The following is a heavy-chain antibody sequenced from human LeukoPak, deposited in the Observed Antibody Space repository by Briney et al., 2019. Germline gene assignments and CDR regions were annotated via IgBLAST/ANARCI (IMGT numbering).Heavy chain of an antibody. J-gene: IGHJ4*02. CDR2: ISYDGSDK. V-gene: IGHV3-30-3*01. D-gene: IGHD5-18*01. CDR3: ARSGIQLWSYSDY. CDR1: GFTFSSYA. Sequence: GGSLRLSCAASGFTFSSYAMHWVRQAPGKGLEWVAVISYDGSDKYYADFVKGRFTISRDNSKNTLYLQMNSLRAEDTAVYYCARSGIQLWSYSDYWGQGTLVTVSS.